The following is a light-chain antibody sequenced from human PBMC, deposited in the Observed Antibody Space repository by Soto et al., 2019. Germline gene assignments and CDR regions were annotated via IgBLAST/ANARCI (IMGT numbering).Light chain of an antibody. J-gene: IGKJ1*01. CDR3: QQFGTSHWA. V-gene: IGKV3-11*01. Sequence: EIVWTQSPATLSLSPGERAALSCRAGQSVGKYLAWYQQKPGQAPRLLIYDASNRATGIPARFSGSGSGTDFTLTISRLEPEDFAVYYCQQFGTSHWAFGQGTKVDNK. CDR2: DAS. CDR1: QSVGKY.